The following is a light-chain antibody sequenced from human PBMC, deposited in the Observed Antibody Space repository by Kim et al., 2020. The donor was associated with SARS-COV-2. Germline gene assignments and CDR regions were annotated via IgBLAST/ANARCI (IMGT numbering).Light chain of an antibody. CDR3: QAWDSNTGVV. V-gene: IGLV3-1*01. CDR1: KLGDKY. Sequence: SYELTQPPSVSVSPGQTASITCSGDKLGDKYACWYQQKPGQSPVLVIYQDSKRPSGIPERFSGPNSGNTATLTISGTQAMDEADYYCQAWDSNTGVVFGGGTQLTVL. J-gene: IGLJ2*01. CDR2: QDS.